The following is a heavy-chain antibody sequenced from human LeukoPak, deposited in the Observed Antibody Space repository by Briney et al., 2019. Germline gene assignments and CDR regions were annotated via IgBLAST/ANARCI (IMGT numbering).Heavy chain of an antibody. CDR2: IIPIFGTA. Sequence: ASVKVSCKASGYTFTSYDINWVRQATGQGLEWMGGIIPIFGTANYAQKFQGRVTITADKSTSTAYMELRSLTSDDTAMYYCARSGRGTYYYFDLWGQGTLVTVSS. J-gene: IGHJ4*02. V-gene: IGHV1-69*06. CDR1: GYTFTSYD. D-gene: IGHD5-12*01. CDR3: ARSGRGTYYYFDL.